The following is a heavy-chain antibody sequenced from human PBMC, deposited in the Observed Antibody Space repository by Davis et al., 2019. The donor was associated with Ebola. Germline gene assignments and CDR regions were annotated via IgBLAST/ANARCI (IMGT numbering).Heavy chain of an antibody. V-gene: IGHV3-7*03. Sequence: GEFLKTFCAAPGITLSSNYMSWVRQAPGKGLEWVANRKEDGGEKYYVEPVKGRITISRDNAKNSLLLEMNSLRAEDTAFYYCASGDGRGSSYDMDVWGKGTTVTVSS. CDR3: ASGDGRGSSYDMDV. CDR2: RKEDGGEK. J-gene: IGHJ6*03. CDR1: GITLSSNY. D-gene: IGHD3/OR15-3a*01.